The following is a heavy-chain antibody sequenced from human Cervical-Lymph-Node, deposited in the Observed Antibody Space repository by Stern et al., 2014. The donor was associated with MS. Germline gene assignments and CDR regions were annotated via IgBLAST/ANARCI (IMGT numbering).Heavy chain of an antibody. D-gene: IGHD6-19*01. J-gene: IGHJ5*02. CDR1: GFTFSSYA. Sequence: EVQLVESGGGLVQPGGSLRLSCAASGFTFSSYAMSWVRQAPGKGLEWVSAISGSGGTTYYADSVKGPFTNSRDNSKNPLYLQMNSLRAEDTAVYYCAKGGQWLPTNWFDPWGQGTLVTVSS. CDR2: ISGSGGTT. CDR3: AKGGQWLPTNWFDP. V-gene: IGHV3-23*04.